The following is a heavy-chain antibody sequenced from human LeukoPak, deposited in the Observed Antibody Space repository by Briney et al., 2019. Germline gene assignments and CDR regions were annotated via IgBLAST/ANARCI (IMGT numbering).Heavy chain of an antibody. CDR2: TYFRSKWYN. Sequence: SQTLSLTCAVSGDSVSSDNATWNWIRQSPSRGLEWLGRTYFRSKWYNDFAASVRGRITINADTSKDQFSLQLNSVTPEDTAVYYCVRQREQVMLYYYFDLWGRGTLVTVFS. D-gene: IGHD1-26*01. CDR3: VRQREQVMLYYYFDL. J-gene: IGHJ2*01. CDR1: GDSVSSDNAT. V-gene: IGHV6-1*01.